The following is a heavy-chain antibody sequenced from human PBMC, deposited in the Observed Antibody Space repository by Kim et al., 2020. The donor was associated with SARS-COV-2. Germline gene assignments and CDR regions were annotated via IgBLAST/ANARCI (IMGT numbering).Heavy chain of an antibody. Sequence: SETLSLTCTVSGGSISSGGYYWSWIRQHPGKGLEWIGYIYYSGSTYYNPSLKSRVTISVDTSKNQFSLKLSSVTAADTAVYYCARDASVGSGSYNGWFDPWGQGTLVTVSS. D-gene: IGHD3-10*01. CDR1: GGSISSGGYY. V-gene: IGHV4-31*03. CDR2: IYYSGST. J-gene: IGHJ5*02. CDR3: ARDASVGSGSYNGWFDP.